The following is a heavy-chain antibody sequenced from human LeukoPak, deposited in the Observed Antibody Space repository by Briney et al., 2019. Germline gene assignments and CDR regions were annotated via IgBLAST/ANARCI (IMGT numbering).Heavy chain of an antibody. D-gene: IGHD1-26*01. J-gene: IGHJ4*02. V-gene: IGHV1-2*06. CDR3: ARDATSEWELLN. CDR1: GYTFTAYY. CDR2: INPNSGGT. Sequence: GASVKVSCKASGYTFTAYYIHWVRQAPGQGREWMGRINPNSGGTNYAQKFQGRVTMTRDTSISTAYMELSRLTSDDTAVYYCARDATSEWELLNWGQGTLVTVSS.